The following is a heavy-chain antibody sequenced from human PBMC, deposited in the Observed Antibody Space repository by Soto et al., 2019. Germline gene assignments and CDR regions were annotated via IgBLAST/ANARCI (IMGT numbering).Heavy chain of an antibody. CDR2: IYYSGST. CDR1: GGSISSYY. J-gene: IGHJ5*02. V-gene: IGHV4-59*01. Sequence: SETLSLTCTVSGGSISSYYWSWIRQPPGKGLEWIGYIYYSGSTNYNPSLKSRVTISVDTSKNQFSLKLSSVTAADTAVYYCARESTVTTFSSDANWFDPWGQGTLVTVSS. CDR3: ARESTVTTFSSDANWFDP. D-gene: IGHD4-4*01.